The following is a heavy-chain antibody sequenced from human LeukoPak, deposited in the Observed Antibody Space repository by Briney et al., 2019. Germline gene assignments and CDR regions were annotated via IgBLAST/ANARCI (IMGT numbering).Heavy chain of an antibody. V-gene: IGHV3-23*01. J-gene: IGHJ4*02. Sequence: GGSLRLSCAASGFTFSSYAMSWVRRAPGKGLEWVSAISVSDGSTYYADSVKGRFTISRDNSKNTLYLQINSLRAEDTAVYFCAKASSSNWNYVYFDSWGQGTLVTVSS. CDR1: GFTFSSYA. CDR2: ISVSDGST. CDR3: AKASSSNWNYVYFDS. D-gene: IGHD1-7*01.